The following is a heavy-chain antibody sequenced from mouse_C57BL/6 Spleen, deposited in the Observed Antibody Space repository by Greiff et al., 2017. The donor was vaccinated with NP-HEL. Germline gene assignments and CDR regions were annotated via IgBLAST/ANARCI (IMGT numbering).Heavy chain of an antibody. J-gene: IGHJ4*01. V-gene: IGHV5-4*03. CDR1: GFTFSSYA. CDR2: ISDGGSYT. Sequence: EVKVVESGGGLVKPGGSLKLSCAASGFTFSSYAMSWVRQTPEKRLEWVATISDGGSYTYYPDNVKGRFTISRDNAKNNLYLQMSHLKSEDTAMYYCARGDYDGEDYAMDYWGQGTSVTVSS. CDR3: ARGDYDGEDYAMDY. D-gene: IGHD2-4*01.